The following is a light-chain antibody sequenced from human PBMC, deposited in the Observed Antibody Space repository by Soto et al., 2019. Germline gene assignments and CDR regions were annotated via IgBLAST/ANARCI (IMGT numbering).Light chain of an antibody. J-gene: IGKJ5*01. CDR2: AAS. CDR3: QPSYSTPIT. Sequence: DIQMTQSPSSLSASVGDRVTITCRASQSISSYLNWYQQKPGKAPKLLIYAASSLQSGVPSRFSGSGSGSDFTLTISSLQPEDCATYYCQPSYSTPITFGHGTRLEIK. V-gene: IGKV1-39*01. CDR1: QSISSY.